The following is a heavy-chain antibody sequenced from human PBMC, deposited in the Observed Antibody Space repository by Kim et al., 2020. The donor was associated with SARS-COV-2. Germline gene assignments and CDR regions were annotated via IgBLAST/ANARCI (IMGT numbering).Heavy chain of an antibody. D-gene: IGHD6-19*01. CDR2: ISYDGSNK. CDR1: GFTFSSYG. J-gene: IGHJ4*02. CDR3: ARGGSPRLTKHGHQFGWSGQPNHY. V-gene: IGHV3-30*03. Sequence: GGSLRLSCAASGFTFSSYGMHWVRQAPGKGLEWVAFISYDGSNKYYADSVKGRFTISRDNSKNTLYLQMNSLRAEDTAVYYCARGGSPRLTKHGHQFGWSGQPNHYWGQGTLVTVSS.